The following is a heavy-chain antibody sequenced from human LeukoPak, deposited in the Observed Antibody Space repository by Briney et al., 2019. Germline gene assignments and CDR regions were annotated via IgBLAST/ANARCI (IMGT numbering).Heavy chain of an antibody. D-gene: IGHD2-2*02. CDR1: GYTFTGYY. CDR3: ARDSGVVPAALHFDY. CDR2: INPNSGGT. J-gene: IGHJ4*02. V-gene: IGHV1-2*02. Sequence: ASVKVSCKASGYTFTGYYMHWVRQAPGQGLEWMGWINPNSGGTNYAQKFQGRVTMTRDTSISTAYMELSRLRSDDTAVYYCARDSGVVPAALHFDYWGQGTLVTVSS.